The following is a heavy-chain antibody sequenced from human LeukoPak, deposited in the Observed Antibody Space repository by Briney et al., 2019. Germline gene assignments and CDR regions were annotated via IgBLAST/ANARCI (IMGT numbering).Heavy chain of an antibody. CDR3: ARTTHYSGYVY. Sequence: SETLSLTCTVSGGSISSYYWSWIRQPPGKGLEWIGYIYYSGSTNYNPSLKSRVTISVGTSKNQFSLKLSSVTAADTAVYYCARTTHYSGYVYWGQGTLVTVSS. D-gene: IGHD5-12*01. CDR2: IYYSGST. J-gene: IGHJ4*02. CDR1: GGSISSYY. V-gene: IGHV4-59*08.